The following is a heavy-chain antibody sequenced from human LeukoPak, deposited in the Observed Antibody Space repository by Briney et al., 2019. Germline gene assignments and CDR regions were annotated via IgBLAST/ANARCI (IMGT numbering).Heavy chain of an antibody. CDR3: AKALEGYCSSTSCSYFDY. V-gene: IGHV3-9*01. CDR1: GFTFDDYA. CDR2: ISWNSGSI. D-gene: IGHD2-2*01. Sequence: GGSLRLSCAASGFTFDDYAMHWVRQAPGKGLEWVSGISWNSGSIGYADPVKGRFTISRDNAKNSLYLQMNSLRAEDTALYYCAKALEGYCSSTSCSYFDYWGQGTLATVSS. J-gene: IGHJ4*02.